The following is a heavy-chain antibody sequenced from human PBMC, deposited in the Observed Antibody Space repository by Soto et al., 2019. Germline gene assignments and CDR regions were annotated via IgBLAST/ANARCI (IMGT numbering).Heavy chain of an antibody. CDR2: FDPEDGET. D-gene: IGHD6-6*01. V-gene: IGHV1-24*01. CDR3: ATAVNYSIAARPLRHQRSIDYYGMDV. Sequence: ASVKVSCKVSGYTLTELSMHWVRQAPGKGLEWMGGFDPEDGETIYAQKFQGRVTMTEDTSTDTAYMELSSLRSEDTAVYYCATAVNYSIAARPLRHQRSIDYYGMDVWGQGTTVTVSS. CDR1: GYTLTELS. J-gene: IGHJ6*02.